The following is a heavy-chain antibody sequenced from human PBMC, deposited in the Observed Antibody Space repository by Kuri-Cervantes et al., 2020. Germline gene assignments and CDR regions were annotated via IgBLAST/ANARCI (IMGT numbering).Heavy chain of an antibody. CDR1: GYTFTSYA. D-gene: IGHD3-10*01. CDR2: INAGNGNT. Sequence: ASVKVSCKASGYTFTSYAIHWVRQAPGQRLEWMGWINAGNGNTKYSQKFQGRVTITRDTSTSTVYMELSSLRSEDTAVYYCARGVRWFRESAGRQYYYYYYMDVWGKGTTVTVSS. CDR3: ARGVRWFRESAGRQYYYYYYMDV. J-gene: IGHJ6*03. V-gene: IGHV1-3*01.